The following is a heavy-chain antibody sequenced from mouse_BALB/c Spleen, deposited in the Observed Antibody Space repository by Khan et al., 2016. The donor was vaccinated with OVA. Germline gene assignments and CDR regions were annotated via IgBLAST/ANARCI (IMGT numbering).Heavy chain of an antibody. Sequence: EVKLEVSGPDLVKPSQSLSLTCTVTGYSITSGYSWHWIRQFPGNKLEWMGYIHYGGNTNYNPSLKSRISITRDTSRNQFFLQLNSVTAEDISTYFCARAGRWFPYWGQGTLVTDSA. CDR2: IHYGGNT. J-gene: IGHJ3*01. CDR3: ARAGRWFPY. V-gene: IGHV3-1*02. CDR1: GYSITSGYS.